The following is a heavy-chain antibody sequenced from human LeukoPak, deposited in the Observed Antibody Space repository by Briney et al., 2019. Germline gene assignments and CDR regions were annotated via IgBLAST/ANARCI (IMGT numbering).Heavy chain of an antibody. J-gene: IGHJ4*02. CDR1: GGSISSYY. CDR3: ARGSRELHYFDY. Sequence: PSVTLSLTCTVSGGSISSYYWSWIRQPPGKGLEWIGYIYYRRSPKYHPSLKSRVTISVDASKTQFSLKLNSVTAADTAVYYCARGSRELHYFDYWGQGTLVTVSS. D-gene: IGHD4-23*01. CDR2: IYYRRSP. V-gene: IGHV4-59*01.